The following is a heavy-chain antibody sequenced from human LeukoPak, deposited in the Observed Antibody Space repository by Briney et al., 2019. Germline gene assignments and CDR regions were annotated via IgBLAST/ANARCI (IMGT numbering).Heavy chain of an antibody. V-gene: IGHV4-34*01. CDR1: GGSFSGYY. J-gene: IGHJ4*02. D-gene: IGHD2-15*01. CDR3: ATESSAGSCSGGSCYSDVHY. CDR2: INHSGST. Sequence: PSETLSLTCAVYGGSFSGYYWSWLRQPPGKGLEWLGEINHSGSTNYNPSLKSRVTISVDTSKNQFSLKLSSVTAADTAVYYCATESSAGSCSGGSCYSDVHYWGQGTLVTVSS.